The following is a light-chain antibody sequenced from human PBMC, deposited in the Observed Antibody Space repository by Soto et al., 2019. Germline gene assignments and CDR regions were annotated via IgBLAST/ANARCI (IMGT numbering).Light chain of an antibody. J-gene: IGLJ2*01. CDR3: QSYDSSLSGSPVV. CDR1: SSDVGGYNY. V-gene: IGLV2-14*01. CDR2: EVS. Sequence: QSALTQPASVSGSPGQSITISCTGTSSDVGGYNYVSWYQQHPGKAPKLMIYEVSNRPSGVSNRFSGSKSGNTASLTISGLQAEDEADYYCQSYDSSLSGSPVVFGGGTQLTVL.